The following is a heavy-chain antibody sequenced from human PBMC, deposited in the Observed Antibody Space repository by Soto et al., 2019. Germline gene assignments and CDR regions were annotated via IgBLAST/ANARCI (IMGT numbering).Heavy chain of an antibody. CDR1: GYTFTSYG. CDR3: SSYLSSRWELRPPGH. Sequence: GASVKVSCKASGYTFTSYGFTWVRQAPGQGLEWMGWISAYNGHTDYAQNLQGRVTMTTETSTSTAYMELRNLRSDDTAVYFCSSYLSSRWELRPPGHWGQGXLVTVSS. D-gene: IGHD1-7*01. CDR2: ISAYNGHT. V-gene: IGHV1-18*04. J-gene: IGHJ4*02.